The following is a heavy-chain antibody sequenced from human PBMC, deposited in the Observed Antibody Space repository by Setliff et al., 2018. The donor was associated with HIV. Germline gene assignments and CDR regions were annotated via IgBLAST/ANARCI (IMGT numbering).Heavy chain of an antibody. Sequence: SETLSLTCTVSGGSISSYYWSWIRQPPGKGLEWIGYIYYSGSTNYNPSLKSRVTISVDTSKNQFSLKLSSVTAADTAVYYCARRGLDTTLVDAFDIWGQGTMVTVSS. J-gene: IGHJ3*02. CDR1: GGSISSYY. CDR2: IYYSGST. D-gene: IGHD1-1*01. CDR3: ARRGLDTTLVDAFDI. V-gene: IGHV4-59*01.